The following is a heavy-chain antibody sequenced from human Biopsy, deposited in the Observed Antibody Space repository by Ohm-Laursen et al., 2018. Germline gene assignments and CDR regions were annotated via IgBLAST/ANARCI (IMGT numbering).Heavy chain of an antibody. V-gene: IGHV4-34*01. CDR2: INHSGST. D-gene: IGHD3-22*01. J-gene: IGHJ4*02. Sequence: GTLSLTCAVYGGSFTGYYWSWIRQPPGKGLEWIGEINHSGSTNYNPSLKSRVTISLDTSKNQLSLKLSSVTAADTAVYYCARESDSSGYYSRDYWAQGPLVPVSP. CDR3: ARESDSSGYYSRDY. CDR1: GGSFTGYY.